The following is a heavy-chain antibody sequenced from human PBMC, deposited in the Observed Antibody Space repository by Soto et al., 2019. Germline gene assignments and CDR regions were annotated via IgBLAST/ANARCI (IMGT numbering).Heavy chain of an antibody. V-gene: IGHV4-59*04. CDR1: GGSVSSYF. Sequence: SETLSLTCSVSGGSVSSYFWSWIRQPPGKGLEWIGFIYYGGSAYHNPYLRSRVAIFVDTSKNQFSLKLTSVTAADTAVYYCARDFGGGALDSWGQGTLVTVSS. CDR3: ARDFGGGALDS. CDR2: IYYGGSA. D-gene: IGHD3-3*01. J-gene: IGHJ5*01.